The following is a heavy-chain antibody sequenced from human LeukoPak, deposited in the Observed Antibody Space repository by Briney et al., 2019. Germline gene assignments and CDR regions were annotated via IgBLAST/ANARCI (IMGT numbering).Heavy chain of an antibody. D-gene: IGHD7-27*01. Sequence: GGSLKISCKGSGCRFISYWIAWVRQMPGKGLEGMGIIYPGDSETRYSPSFQGQVTMSAHKSISTAYLHWSSLKASDTAVYSCARRLGNYFHHWGQGTLVTISS. J-gene: IGHJ4*02. V-gene: IGHV5-51*01. CDR2: IYPGDSET. CDR3: ARRLGNYFHH. CDR1: GCRFISYW.